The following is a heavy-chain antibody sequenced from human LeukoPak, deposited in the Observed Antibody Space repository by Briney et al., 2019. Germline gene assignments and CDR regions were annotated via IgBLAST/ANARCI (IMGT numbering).Heavy chain of an antibody. CDR3: ARDLTSYYYDSSGYSPCGY. V-gene: IGHV3-30-3*01. CDR2: ISYDGSNK. Sequence: GGSLRLSCAASGFTFSSYAMHWVRQAPGKGLEWVAVISYDGSNKYYADSVKGRFTISRDNSKNTLYLQMNSLRAEDTAVYYCARDLTSYYYDSSGYSPCGYWGQGTLVTVSS. J-gene: IGHJ4*02. D-gene: IGHD3-22*01. CDR1: GFTFSSYA.